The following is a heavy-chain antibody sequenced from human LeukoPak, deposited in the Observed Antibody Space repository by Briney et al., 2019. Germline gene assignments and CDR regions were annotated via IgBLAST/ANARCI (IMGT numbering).Heavy chain of an antibody. CDR3: AKHGREVTVTTERDY. CDR1: GFTFSSYW. J-gene: IGHJ4*02. Sequence: GGSLRLSCAASGFTFSSYWMSWVRQAPGKGLEWVSAISGSGGSTYYADSVKGRFTISRDNSKNTLYLQMNSLRAEDTAVYYCAKHGREVTVTTERDYWGQGTLVTVSS. D-gene: IGHD4-4*01. V-gene: IGHV3-23*01. CDR2: ISGSGGST.